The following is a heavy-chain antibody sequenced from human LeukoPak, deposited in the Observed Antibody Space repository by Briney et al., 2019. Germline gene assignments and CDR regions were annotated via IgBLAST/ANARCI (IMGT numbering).Heavy chain of an antibody. J-gene: IGHJ4*02. CDR1: GYTFSNND. D-gene: IGHD6-25*01. CDR3: VRGAKCSGADCDSTKEYVYYFDY. CDR2: MNPISGNT. Sequence: ASVKVSCKASGYTFSNNDINWVRQATGQGLERMGWMNPISGNTGFAQKFQGRVTITRITSISTAYMEMSSLRSDDTAVYYCVRGAKCSGADCDSTKEYVYYFDYWGQGTLVTVSS. V-gene: IGHV1-8*03.